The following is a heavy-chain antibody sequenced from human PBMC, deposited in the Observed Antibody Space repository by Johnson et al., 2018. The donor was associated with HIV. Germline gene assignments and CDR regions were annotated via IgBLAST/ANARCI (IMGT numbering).Heavy chain of an antibody. Sequence: QVQLVESGGGVVHPGRYLRLSCAASGFTFSNYAMHWVRQAPGKGLEWVALISYDGNNKYYADSVKGRFTISRDNSTNTLYLQMNSLRAVDTAVYYCARPMGAVDECDAFDIWGQGTMVTVSS. CDR3: ARPMGAVDECDAFDI. CDR1: GFTFSNYA. J-gene: IGHJ3*02. CDR2: ISYDGNNK. D-gene: IGHD1-26*01. V-gene: IGHV3-30-3*01.